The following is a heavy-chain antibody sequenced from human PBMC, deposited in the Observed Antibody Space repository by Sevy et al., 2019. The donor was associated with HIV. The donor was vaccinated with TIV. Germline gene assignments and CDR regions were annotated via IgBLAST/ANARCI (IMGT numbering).Heavy chain of an antibody. J-gene: IGHJ4*02. CDR3: ARDAGYSIARYPGH. CDR2: ISYDGSAE. D-gene: IGHD1-26*01. CDR1: GFTFNTHA. Sequence: GGSLRLSCTGSGFTFNTHAMHWVRQAPGKGLEWVAVISYDGSAEFYADSVKGRFTISRDNSENKLYLQMNSLRKEDTAMYYCARDAGYSIARYPGHWGQGILVTVSS. V-gene: IGHV3-30*03.